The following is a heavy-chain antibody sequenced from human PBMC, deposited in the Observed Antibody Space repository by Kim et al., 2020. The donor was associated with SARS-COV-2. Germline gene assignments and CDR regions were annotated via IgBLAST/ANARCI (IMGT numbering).Heavy chain of an antibody. D-gene: IGHD2-8*02. CDR2: ISGSGGST. Sequence: GGSLRLSCAASGFTFSSYAMSWVRQAPGKGLEWVSAISGSGGSTYYADSVKGRFTISRDNHKNTLYRQMNSVGAEDTAVYYCAKVRARLLGYYYYGMDVWGQGTTVTVSS. CDR3: AKVRARLLGYYYYGMDV. V-gene: IGHV3-23*01. J-gene: IGHJ6*02. CDR1: GFTFSSYA.